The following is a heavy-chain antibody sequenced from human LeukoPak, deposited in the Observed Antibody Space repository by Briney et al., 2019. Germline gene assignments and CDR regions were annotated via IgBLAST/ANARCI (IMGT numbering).Heavy chain of an antibody. Sequence: PGTSLRLSCAASGFTFSSYSMHWVRQAPGKGLAWVADVWPDGTTKQYDDSVKGRFTISRDNSKNTLYLQMNSLRAEDTAIYYCAKDYYYDSSGLTAFEYWGQGTLVTVSS. V-gene: IGHV3-33*03. CDR2: VWPDGTTK. CDR1: GFTFSSYS. D-gene: IGHD3-22*01. CDR3: AKDYYYDSSGLTAFEY. J-gene: IGHJ4*02.